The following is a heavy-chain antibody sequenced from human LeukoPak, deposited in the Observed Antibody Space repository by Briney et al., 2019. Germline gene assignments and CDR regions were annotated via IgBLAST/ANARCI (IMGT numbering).Heavy chain of an antibody. CDR3: AREDFGDLIDY. CDR1: GYSFTSYG. D-gene: IGHD3-3*01. CDR2: ISAYLGNT. Sequence: ASVKVSCKASGYSFTSYGIGWVRQAPGQGFEWMGWISAYLGNTNYAQRFQDRVTMTIDTSANTAYMELRSLRSDDTAVYYCAREDFGDLIDYWGQGTLVTVSS. V-gene: IGHV1-18*01. J-gene: IGHJ4*02.